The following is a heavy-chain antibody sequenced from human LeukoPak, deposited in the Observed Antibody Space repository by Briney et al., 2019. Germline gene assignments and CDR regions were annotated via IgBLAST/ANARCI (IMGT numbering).Heavy chain of an antibody. CDR2: IRYDGSNK. J-gene: IGHJ4*02. CDR3: ARGSNGYYFFGDY. D-gene: IGHD3-3*01. CDR1: GFTFSSYG. V-gene: IGHV3-30*02. Sequence: GGSLRLSCAASGFTFSSYGMHWVRQAPGKGLEWVAFIRYDGSNKYYADSVKGRFTISRDNSKNTLYLQMNSLRAEDTAIYFCARGSNGYYFFGDYWGQGALVTVSS.